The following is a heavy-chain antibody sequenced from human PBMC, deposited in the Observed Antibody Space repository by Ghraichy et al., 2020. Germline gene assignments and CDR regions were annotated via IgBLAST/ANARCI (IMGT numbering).Heavy chain of an antibody. CDR2: ISSSSSYI. V-gene: IGHV3-21*01. D-gene: IGHD3-10*01. CDR3: ARDDIMVRGVNWYFDL. CDR1: GFTFSSYS. Sequence: GGSLRLSCAASGFTFSSYSMNWVRQAPGKGLEWVSSISSSSSYIYYADSVKGRFTISRDNAKNSLYLQMNSLRAEDTAVYYCARDDIMVRGVNWYFDLWGRGTLVTVAS. J-gene: IGHJ2*01.